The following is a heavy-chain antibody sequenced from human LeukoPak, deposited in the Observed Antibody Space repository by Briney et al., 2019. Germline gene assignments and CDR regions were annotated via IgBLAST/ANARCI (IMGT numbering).Heavy chain of an antibody. CDR2: ISYDGSNK. D-gene: IGHD3-16*01. CDR1: GFTFSSYW. J-gene: IGHJ4*02. V-gene: IGHV3-30*03. Sequence: GGSLRLSCAASGFTFSSYWMSWVSQAPGKGLEWVAVISYDGSNKYYADSVKGRFTISRDNSKNTLYLQMNSLRAEDTAVYYCARDEWGTYYFDYWGQGTLVTVSS. CDR3: ARDEWGTYYFDY.